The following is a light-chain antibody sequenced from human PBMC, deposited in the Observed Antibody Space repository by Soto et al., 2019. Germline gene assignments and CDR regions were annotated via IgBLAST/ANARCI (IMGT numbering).Light chain of an antibody. V-gene: IGKV3-15*01. CDR2: GAS. J-gene: IGKJ4*01. CDR1: QSVGSN. Sequence: EIVLTQSPATLSMSPGERVTLSCRASQSVGSNLAWYQQQPGQAPRLLVYGASARATEIPARFSCSGSGTEFTLTISSLQSEDFAVYYCQQYNDWPLTFGGGTKVEIK. CDR3: QQYNDWPLT.